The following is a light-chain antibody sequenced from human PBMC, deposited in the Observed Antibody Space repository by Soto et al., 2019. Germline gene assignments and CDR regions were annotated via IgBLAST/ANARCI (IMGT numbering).Light chain of an antibody. Sequence: DMQMTQSPSTLSASVEDRVTITCRASQSISSWLAWYQQKPGKAPKLLIYDASSLESGVPSRFSGSGSGTEFTLTISSLQPDDFATYYCQQYNSLITFGQGPRLEI. V-gene: IGKV1-5*01. CDR2: DAS. J-gene: IGKJ5*01. CDR1: QSISSW. CDR3: QQYNSLIT.